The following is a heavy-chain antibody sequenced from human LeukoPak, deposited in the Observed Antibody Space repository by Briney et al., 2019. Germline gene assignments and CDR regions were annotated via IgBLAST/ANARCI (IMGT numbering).Heavy chain of an antibody. J-gene: IGHJ5*02. CDR1: GYTFTSYD. CDR3: ARTRGQGRHNWLDP. D-gene: IGHD3-10*01. V-gene: IGHV1-8*01. Sequence: ASVKVSCKASGYTFTSYDINWMRQATGQGLEWMGWMNPNSGNTGYAQKFQGRVTMTRNTSISTAYMELSSLRSEDTAVYYCARTRGQGRHNWLDPWGQGTLVTVSS. CDR2: MNPNSGNT.